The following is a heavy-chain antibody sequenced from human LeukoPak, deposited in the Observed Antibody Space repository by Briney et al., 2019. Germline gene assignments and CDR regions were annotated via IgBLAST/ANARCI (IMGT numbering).Heavy chain of an antibody. Sequence: GGSLRLSCAGSGFTFSSYAMSWVRQAPGKGLEWVSAISGSGGGTYYADSVKGRFTISRDNSRSTLYLQMNSLRAEDTAVYYCAKDLNFWSGYRFDYWGQGTLVTVSS. CDR3: AKDLNFWSGYRFDY. CDR1: GFTFSSYA. CDR2: ISGSGGGT. V-gene: IGHV3-23*01. D-gene: IGHD3-3*01. J-gene: IGHJ4*02.